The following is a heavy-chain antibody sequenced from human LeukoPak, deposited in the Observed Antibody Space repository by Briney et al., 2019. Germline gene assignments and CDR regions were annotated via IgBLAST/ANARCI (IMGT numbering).Heavy chain of an antibody. CDR3: GRVYSSSLLYFEY. CDR2: INSDGSST. V-gene: IGHV3-74*01. J-gene: IGHJ4*02. CDR1: GFTFSSYW. D-gene: IGHD6-13*01. Sequence: GGSLRLSCAASGFTFSSYWMFWVRQAPGKGLVWFSRINSDGSSTSYAASVKGRFTISRDNAKNTLYLQMNSLRAEDTAVYYCGRVYSSSLLYFEYWGQGTLVTVSS.